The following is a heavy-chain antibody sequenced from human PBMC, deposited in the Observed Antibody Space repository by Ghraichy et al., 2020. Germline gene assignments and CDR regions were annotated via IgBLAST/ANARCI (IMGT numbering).Heavy chain of an antibody. CDR1: GFTFSSYA. Sequence: GGSLRLSCAASGFTFSSYAMSWVRQAPGKGLEWVSAISGSGGSTYYADSVKGRFTISRDNSKNTLYLQMNSLRAEDTAVYYCAKDRPTMIVVVITTAFDIWGQGTMVTVSS. CDR2: ISGSGGST. D-gene: IGHD3-22*01. CDR3: AKDRPTMIVVVITTAFDI. J-gene: IGHJ3*02. V-gene: IGHV3-23*01.